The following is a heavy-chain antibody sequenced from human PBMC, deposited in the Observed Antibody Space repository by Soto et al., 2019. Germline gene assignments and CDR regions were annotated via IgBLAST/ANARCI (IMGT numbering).Heavy chain of an antibody. Sequence: QVQLVESGGGLVKPGGSLRLSCAASGFTFSDYYMSWIRQAPGKGLEWVSYISSSGSTIYYADSVKGRFTISRDNAKNSLYLQMNSLRAEDTAVYYCARDVKGSKVITFGGVIKGVSYYWGQGTLVTVSS. CDR2: ISSSGSTI. V-gene: IGHV3-11*01. D-gene: IGHD3-16*01. CDR3: ARDVKGSKVITFGGVIKGVSYY. CDR1: GFTFSDYY. J-gene: IGHJ4*02.